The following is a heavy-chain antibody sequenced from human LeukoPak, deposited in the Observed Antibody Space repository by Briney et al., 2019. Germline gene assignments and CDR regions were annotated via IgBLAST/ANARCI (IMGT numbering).Heavy chain of an antibody. CDR2: MNPNSGNT. V-gene: IGHV1-8*02. Sequence: GASVKVSCKASGGTFSSYAISWVRQATGQGLEWMGWMNPNSGNTGYAQKFQGRVTMTRNTSISTAYMELSSLRSEDTAVYYCARKKGVVVVPAAYGPKYNWFDPWGQGTLVTVSS. D-gene: IGHD2-2*01. J-gene: IGHJ5*02. CDR3: ARKKGVVVVPAAYGPKYNWFDP. CDR1: GGTFSSYA.